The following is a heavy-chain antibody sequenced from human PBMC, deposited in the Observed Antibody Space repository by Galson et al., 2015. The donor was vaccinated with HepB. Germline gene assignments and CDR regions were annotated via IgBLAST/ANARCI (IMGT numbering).Heavy chain of an antibody. CDR3: ARGPWFGELTGILVLQH. D-gene: IGHD3-10*01. CDR2: INPYNGGI. Sequence: SVKVSCKASGYTFTSYGITWVRQAPGQGLEWVGWINPYNGGINYAQKFQGRVTMTTDTSTAYMELRSLRSDDTAVYYCARGPWFGELTGILVLQHWGQGILVTVSS. J-gene: IGHJ1*01. V-gene: IGHV1-18*04. CDR1: GYTFTSYG.